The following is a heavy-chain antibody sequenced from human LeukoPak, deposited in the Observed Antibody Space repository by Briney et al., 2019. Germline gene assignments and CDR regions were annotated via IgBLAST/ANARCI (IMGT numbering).Heavy chain of an antibody. CDR2: INPNSGGT. D-gene: IGHD6-19*01. CDR3: ARDSRVSSGWPYYFDY. Sequence: ASVKVSCKASGYTFTGYYMNWVRQAPGQGLECMGWINPNSGGTNYAQKFQGRVTMTRDTSVSTAYMELSSLTSDDTAVYYCARDSRVSSGWPYYFDYWGQGTLVTVSS. J-gene: IGHJ4*02. CDR1: GYTFTGYY. V-gene: IGHV1-2*02.